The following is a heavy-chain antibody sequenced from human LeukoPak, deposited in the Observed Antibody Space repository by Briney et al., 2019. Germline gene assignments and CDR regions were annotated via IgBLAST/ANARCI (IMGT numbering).Heavy chain of an antibody. V-gene: IGHV1-24*01. J-gene: IGHJ4*02. CDR1: GYTLTELS. CDR2: FDPEDGET. CDR3: ATGGYGGNSRIPYFDY. Sequence: GASVKVSCKVSGYTLTELSMHWVRQAPGKGLEWMGGFDPEDGETIYAQKFQGRVTMTEDTSTDTAYMELSSLRSEDTAVYYCATGGYGGNSRIPYFDYWGQGTLVTVSS. D-gene: IGHD4-23*01.